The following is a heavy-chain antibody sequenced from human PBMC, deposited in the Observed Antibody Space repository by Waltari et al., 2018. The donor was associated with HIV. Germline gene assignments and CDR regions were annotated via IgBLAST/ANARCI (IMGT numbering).Heavy chain of an antibody. V-gene: IGHV3-15*01. J-gene: IGHJ4*02. CDR1: GFTFSDAW. CDR3: TTGGGGTRDY. D-gene: IGHD3-16*01. CDR2: MKSNTDGGTT. Sequence: EVLLVESGGGLGKPGGSIRLSCAASGFTFSDAWMSWVRQAPGKGLGWVGRMKSNTDGGTTDYAAPVKGRFTSSRDDSKTTLYLEMNSLKTEDTAVYYCTTGGGGTRDYWGQGTLITVSS.